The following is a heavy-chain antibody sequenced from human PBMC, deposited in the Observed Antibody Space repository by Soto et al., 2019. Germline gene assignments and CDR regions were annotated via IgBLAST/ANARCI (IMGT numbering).Heavy chain of an antibody. CDR1: GFTFSSYA. V-gene: IGHV3-30-3*01. D-gene: IGHD3-10*01. J-gene: IGHJ4*02. CDR3: GNSVGGRNLYFDY. CDR2: ISYDGSNT. Sequence: RGPLRLSCAASGFTFSSYAMHLVRQAPGKGLEWVAFISYDGSNTYYAACVKGRFTISRDNSKNTLYLQMNSLRAEDTAVYYCGNSVGGRNLYFDYWGRGTVVTVAS.